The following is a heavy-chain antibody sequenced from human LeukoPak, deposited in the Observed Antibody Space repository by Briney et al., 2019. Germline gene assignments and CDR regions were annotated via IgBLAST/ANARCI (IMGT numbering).Heavy chain of an antibody. CDR2: IYYSGST. CDR1: GGSISSGSYY. D-gene: IGHD1-26*01. CDR3: ARRESSGWYGYSGSYNDAFDI. Sequence: PSQTLSLTCTVSGGSISSGSYYWGWIRQPPGKGLEWIGSIYYSGSTYYNPSLKSRVTISVDTSKNQFSLKLSSVTAADTAVYYCARRESSGWYGYSGSYNDAFDIWGQGTMVTVSS. J-gene: IGHJ3*02. V-gene: IGHV4-39*01.